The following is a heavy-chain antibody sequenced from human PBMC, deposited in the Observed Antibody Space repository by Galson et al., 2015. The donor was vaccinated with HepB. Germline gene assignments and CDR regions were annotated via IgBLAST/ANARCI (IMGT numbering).Heavy chain of an antibody. CDR3: ARVSYGHVVVPAANRDYYYYYMDV. Sequence: SLRLSCAASGFTFSSYSMSWVRQAPGKGLEWVSSISSSSSYIYYADSVKGRFTISRDNAKNSLYLQMNSLRAEDTAVYYCARVSYGHVVVPAANRDYYYYYMDVWGKGTTVTVSS. J-gene: IGHJ6*03. V-gene: IGHV3-21*01. CDR2: ISSSSSYI. CDR1: GFTFSSYS. D-gene: IGHD2-2*01.